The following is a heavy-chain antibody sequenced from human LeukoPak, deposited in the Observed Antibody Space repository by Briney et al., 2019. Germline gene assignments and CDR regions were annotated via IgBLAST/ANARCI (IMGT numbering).Heavy chain of an antibody. Sequence: SSQTLSLPCTVSGGSISSGGYYWSWIRQHPGKGLEWIGYIYYSGSTYYNPSLKSRVTISVDTSKNQFSLKLSSVTAADTAVYYCAGEGPNYYYYYGMDVWGKGTTVTVSS. J-gene: IGHJ6*04. CDR2: IYYSGST. CDR1: GGSISSGGYY. V-gene: IGHV4-31*03. CDR3: AGEGPNYYYYYGMDV.